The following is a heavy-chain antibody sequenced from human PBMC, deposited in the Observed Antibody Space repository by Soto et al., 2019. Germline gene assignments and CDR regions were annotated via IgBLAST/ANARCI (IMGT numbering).Heavy chain of an antibody. CDR3: ARDLSLGELSSPYAFDI. Sequence: QVQLVQSGAEVKKPGASVKVSCKASGYTFTSYGISWVRQAPGQGLEWMGGIIPIFGTANYAQKFQGRVTITADESTSTAYMELSSLRSEDTAVYYCARDLSLGELSSPYAFDIWGQGTMVTVSS. CDR1: GYTFTSYG. V-gene: IGHV1-69*13. J-gene: IGHJ3*02. CDR2: IIPIFGTA. D-gene: IGHD3-16*02.